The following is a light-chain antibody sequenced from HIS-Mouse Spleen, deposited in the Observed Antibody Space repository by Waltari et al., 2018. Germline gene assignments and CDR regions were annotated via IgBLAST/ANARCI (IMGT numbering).Light chain of an antibody. J-gene: IGKJ2*01. CDR2: GAS. V-gene: IGKV3-20*01. Sequence: EVVLTHCPGTLSLSPGERATLSRRASQSASSSYLAWYQQKPGQAPRLLIYGASSRATGIPDRFSGSGSGTDFTLTISRLEPEDFAVYYCQQYGSSPRTFGQGTKLEIK. CDR3: QQYGSSPRT. CDR1: QSASSSY.